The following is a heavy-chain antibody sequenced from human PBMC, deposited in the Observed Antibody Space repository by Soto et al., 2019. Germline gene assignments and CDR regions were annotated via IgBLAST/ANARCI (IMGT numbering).Heavy chain of an antibody. V-gene: IGHV3-21*01. CDR3: ARVGQVGMGQYYYYGMDV. CDR2: ISSSSSYI. J-gene: IGHJ6*02. Sequence: GGSLRLSCAASGFTFSSYSMNWVRQAPGKGLEWVSSISSSSSYIYYADSVKGRFTISRDNAKNSLYLQMNSLRAEDTAVYYCARVGQVGMGQYYYYGMDVWRQGTTVTVSS. D-gene: IGHD2-21*01. CDR1: GFTFSSYS.